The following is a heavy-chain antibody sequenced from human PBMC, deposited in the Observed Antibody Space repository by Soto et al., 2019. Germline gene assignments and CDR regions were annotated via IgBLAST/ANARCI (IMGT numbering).Heavy chain of an antibody. CDR2: IFDSGNA. D-gene: IGHD4-17*01. Sequence: QVQLQESGPGLVKPSETLSLTCTVSGGSINSYCWSWIRQPPGKGLEWIAYIFDSGNANYNPSLTSRVTMSVDPSTNQFSLMPASVTAADAAVYYCARHRRTSVAKVYCDQWGQGAVVPASS. CDR3: ARHRRTSVAKVYCDQ. CDR1: GGSINSYC. J-gene: IGHJ4*02. V-gene: IGHV4-59*08.